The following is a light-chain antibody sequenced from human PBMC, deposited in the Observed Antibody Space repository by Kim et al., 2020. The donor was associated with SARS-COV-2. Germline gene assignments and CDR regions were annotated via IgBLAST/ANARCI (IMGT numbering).Light chain of an antibody. Sequence: SVSVGDSVCITCRASHDISVYLALYPQKPGKAPKLLIYKSSSLEPGVPSRFSGSGSGTDFSLTISSLQPDYFAVYFCHQSNSYPETFGQGTTVDIK. CDR1: HDISVY. CDR2: KSS. V-gene: IGKV1-5*03. J-gene: IGKJ1*01. CDR3: HQSNSYPET.